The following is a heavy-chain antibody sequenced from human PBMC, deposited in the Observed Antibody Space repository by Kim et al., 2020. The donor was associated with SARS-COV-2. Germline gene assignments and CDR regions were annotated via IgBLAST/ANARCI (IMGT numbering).Heavy chain of an antibody. V-gene: IGHV4-34*01. J-gene: IGHJ2*01. CDR3: ARNWGRNWYFDL. D-gene: IGHD7-27*01. CDR2: INHSGST. Sequence: SETLSLTCAVYGGSFSGYYWSWIRQPPGKGLEWIGEINHSGSTNYNPSLKSRVTISVDTSKNQFSLKLSSVTAADTAVYYCARNWGRNWYFDLWGRGTLVTVSS. CDR1: GGSFSGYY.